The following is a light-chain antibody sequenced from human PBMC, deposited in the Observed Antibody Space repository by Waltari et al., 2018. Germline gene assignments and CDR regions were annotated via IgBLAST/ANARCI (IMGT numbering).Light chain of an antibody. CDR2: NNN. CDR3: SAWDDSLNAWV. V-gene: IGLV1-44*01. J-gene: IGLJ3*02. CDR1: SSNIGSTY. Sequence: QSVLTQAPSASGTPGQRVTISCLGSSSNIGSTYVNWYQQLPGTAPKLLIYNNNRRPSGVPYRFSGSKSGPSASLAISGLQSADEADCYCSAWDDSLNAWVFGGGTRLTVL.